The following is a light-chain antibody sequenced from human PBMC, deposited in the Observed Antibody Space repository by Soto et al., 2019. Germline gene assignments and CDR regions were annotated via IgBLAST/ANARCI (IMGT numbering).Light chain of an antibody. CDR2: EVS. CDR3: SSYTSTSTRV. J-gene: IGLJ3*02. V-gene: IGLV2-14*01. Sequence: QSALTQPASVSGSPGQSITISCTGTSSDVGGYNYVSWYQQHPRKAPKLMIYEVSNRPSGVSNRFSGSKSGNTASLTISGLQAEDEADYYCSSYTSTSTRVFGGGTKVTVL. CDR1: SSDVGGYNY.